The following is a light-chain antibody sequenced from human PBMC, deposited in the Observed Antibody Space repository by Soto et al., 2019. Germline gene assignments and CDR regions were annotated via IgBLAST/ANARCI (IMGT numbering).Light chain of an antibody. CDR2: GNI. CDR1: SSNIGADYD. V-gene: IGLV1-40*01. CDR3: QSYDRTLSARYV. Sequence: QSVLTQPPSVSGAPGQRVTISCTGSSSNIGADYDVHWYQQRPGTAPKLLIFGNINRPSGVPDRFSGSKSGTSASLAITGLQAEDEGAYYCQSYDRTLSARYVFGTGTKVTVL. J-gene: IGLJ1*01.